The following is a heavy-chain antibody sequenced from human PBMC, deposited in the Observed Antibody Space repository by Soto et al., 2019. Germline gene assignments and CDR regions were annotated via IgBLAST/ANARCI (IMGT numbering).Heavy chain of an antibody. CDR2: IYYNGST. V-gene: IGHV4-39*01. Sequence: SETLSLTCAVSGGSISSSSYYWGWILHPPGKGLEWIGSIYYNGSTYYTPSLQSRVAISVDTSKNQFSLKLNSVTAADTAVYYCARRTVNIRTFYSGLKTHCFDYWGQGTLVTVSS. D-gene: IGHD6-19*01. J-gene: IGHJ4*02. CDR1: GGSISSSSYY. CDR3: ARRTVNIRTFYSGLKTHCFDY.